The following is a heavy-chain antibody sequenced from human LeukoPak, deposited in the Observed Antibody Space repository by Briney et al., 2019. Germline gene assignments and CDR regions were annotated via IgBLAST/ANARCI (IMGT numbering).Heavy chain of an antibody. CDR2: ISYDGSNK. Sequence: GGSLRLSCAASGFTFSSYAMHWVRQAPGKGLEWVAVISYDGSNKYYADSVKGRFTISRDNSKNTLYLQMNSLRAEDTAVYYCARGALCSSGSRCFDIWGQGTMVTVSS. CDR1: GFTFSSYA. V-gene: IGHV3-30*14. J-gene: IGHJ3*02. D-gene: IGHD6-19*01. CDR3: ARGALCSSGSRCFDI.